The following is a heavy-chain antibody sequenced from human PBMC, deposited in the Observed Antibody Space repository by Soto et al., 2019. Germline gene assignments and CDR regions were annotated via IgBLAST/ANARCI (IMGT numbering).Heavy chain of an antibody. D-gene: IGHD3-9*01. Sequence: ASVKVSCKASGYTFTSYYMHWVRQAPGQGLEWMGIINPSGGSTSYAQKFQGRVTMTRDTSTSTVYMELSSLRSEDTAVYYCARDRPLYDLLTGSPYGMDVWGQGTTVTVSS. V-gene: IGHV1-46*01. CDR3: ARDRPLYDLLTGSPYGMDV. CDR2: INPSGGST. J-gene: IGHJ6*02. CDR1: GYTFTSYY.